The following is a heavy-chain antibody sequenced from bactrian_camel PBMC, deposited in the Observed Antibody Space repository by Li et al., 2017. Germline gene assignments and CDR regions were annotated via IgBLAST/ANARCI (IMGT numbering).Heavy chain of an antibody. CDR1: EYNVSRNY. CDR2: IDRSGNT. V-gene: IGHV3S53*01. J-gene: IGHJ2*01. CDR3: ARWEYTIDYSSDVPVSYRYLEV. D-gene: IGHD2*01. Sequence: HVQLVESGGGSVQSGGSLRLSCAASEYNVSRNYMGWFRRSPGKERETLAVIDRSGNTRHAESVKGRFTSSRDNAKNMVYLQLNSLKIEDMAMYHCARWEYTIDYSSDVPVSYRYLEVWGHGTQVTV.